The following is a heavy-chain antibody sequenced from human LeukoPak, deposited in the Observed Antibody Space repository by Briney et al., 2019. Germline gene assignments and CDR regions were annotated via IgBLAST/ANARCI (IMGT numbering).Heavy chain of an antibody. CDR2: IYYSGST. CDR1: GGSISSSSYY. D-gene: IGHD4-11*01. J-gene: IGHJ4*02. CDR3: ARMTTVTTAFDY. Sequence: SETLSLTCTVSGGSISSSSYYWGWIRQPPGKGLEWIGSIYYSGSTYYNPSLKSRVTISVDTSKNQFSLKLSSVTAEDTAVYYFARMTTVTTAFDYWGQGTLVTVSS. V-gene: IGHV4-39*01.